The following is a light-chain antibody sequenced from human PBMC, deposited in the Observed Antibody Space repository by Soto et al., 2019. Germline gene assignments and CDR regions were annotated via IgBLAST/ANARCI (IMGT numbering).Light chain of an antibody. J-gene: IGLJ1*01. CDR2: EVS. CDR3: CSYAGSSTL. Sequence: QSALTQPASVSGSPGQSITISCTGTSSDVGSYNLVSWYQQHLGKAPKLMIYEVSKRPSGVSNRFSGSKSGNTASLTISGLQAEDEADYYCCSYAGSSTLFGTGTKVTVL. CDR1: SSDVGSYNL. V-gene: IGLV2-23*02.